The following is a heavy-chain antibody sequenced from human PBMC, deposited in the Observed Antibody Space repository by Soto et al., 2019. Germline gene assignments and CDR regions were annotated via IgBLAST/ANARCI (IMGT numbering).Heavy chain of an antibody. CDR3: AGLYPYGSRGYHLNY. CDR1: GGSISSYY. CDR2: IYYSGST. Sequence: PSETLSLTCTVSGGSISSYYWSWIRQPPGKELEWIGYIYYSGSTNYNPSLKSRVTISVDTSKNQFSLNLSSVTAADTAVFYCAGLYPYGSRGYHLNYWGQRALVTASS. J-gene: IGHJ4*02. V-gene: IGHV4-59*08. D-gene: IGHD3-22*01.